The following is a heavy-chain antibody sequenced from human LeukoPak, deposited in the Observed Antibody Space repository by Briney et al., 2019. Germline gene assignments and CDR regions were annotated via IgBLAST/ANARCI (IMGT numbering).Heavy chain of an antibody. CDR1: GGSFSGYY. CDR3: ARRGPVRYFDWFAFDF. CDR2: INHSGST. Sequence: SETLSLTCAVYGGSFSGYYWSWIRQPPGKGLEWIGEINHSGSTNYNPSLKSRVTISVDTSKNQFSLKLSSVTAADTAVYYCARRGPVRYFDWFAFDFWGQGTLVAVSS. V-gene: IGHV4-34*01. J-gene: IGHJ4*02. D-gene: IGHD3-9*01.